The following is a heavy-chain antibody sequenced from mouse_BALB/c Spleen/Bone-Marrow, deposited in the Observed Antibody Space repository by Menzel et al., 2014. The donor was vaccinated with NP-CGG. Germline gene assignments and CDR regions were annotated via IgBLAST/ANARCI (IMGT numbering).Heavy chain of an antibody. V-gene: IGHV3-6*01. CDR3: ARDGNYAWFTY. D-gene: IGHD2-1*01. CDR1: GYSITSGYY. J-gene: IGHJ3*01. CDR2: ISYDGTN. Sequence: EVKLMESGPGLVKPSQSLSLTCSVTGYSITSGYYCNWIRQFPGNTMEWMGYISYDGTNNYNPSLKNRISITRDTSKNQFFLKLNSVTTEDTATYYCARDGNYAWFTYWGQGTLVTVSA.